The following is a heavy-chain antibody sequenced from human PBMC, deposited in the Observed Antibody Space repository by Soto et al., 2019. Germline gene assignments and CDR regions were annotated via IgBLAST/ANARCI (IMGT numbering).Heavy chain of an antibody. D-gene: IGHD2-2*01. V-gene: IGHV3-23*01. CDR1: GFTFSNYA. Sequence: EVQVLESGGGLVQPGGSLTLSCEASGFTFSNYAMSWVRQAPGKGLEWFSGISGSGETTYYARSVKGRFTISRDSSKNTVYLHMNSLRAEDSAVYYCARSGYCSSPSCYYIGSKFDFWGQGTLVSVSS. CDR2: ISGSGETT. J-gene: IGHJ4*02. CDR3: ARSGYCSSPSCYYIGSKFDF.